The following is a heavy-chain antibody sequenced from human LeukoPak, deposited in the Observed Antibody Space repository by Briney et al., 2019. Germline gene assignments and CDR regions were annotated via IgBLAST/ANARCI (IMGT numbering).Heavy chain of an antibody. V-gene: IGHV4-39*01. J-gene: IGHJ6*02. CDR1: GGSISSSSYY. Sequence: SETLSLTCTVSGGSISSSSYYWGWIRQPPGKGLEWIGSIYYSGSTYYNPSLKSRVTISVDTSKNQFSLKLSSVIAADTAVYYCARSVYDILTGYYPYGMDVWGQGTTVTVSS. CDR2: IYYSGST. D-gene: IGHD3-9*01. CDR3: ARSVYDILTGYYPYGMDV.